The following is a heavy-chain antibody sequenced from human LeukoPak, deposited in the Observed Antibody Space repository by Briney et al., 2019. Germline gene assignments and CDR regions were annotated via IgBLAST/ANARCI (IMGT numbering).Heavy chain of an antibody. CDR1: GFTFNTYA. CDR2: ISYDGSKK. J-gene: IGHJ4*02. Sequence: GRSLRLSCAASGFTFNTYAMHWVRQAPGKGLEWVTVISYDGSKKYYADSVKGRFTISRDNSKNTLYLQMNSLRVEDTAVYYCAEEKWLIHWGQGTLVTVSS. CDR3: AEEKWLIH. D-gene: IGHD5-12*01. V-gene: IGHV3-30-3*01.